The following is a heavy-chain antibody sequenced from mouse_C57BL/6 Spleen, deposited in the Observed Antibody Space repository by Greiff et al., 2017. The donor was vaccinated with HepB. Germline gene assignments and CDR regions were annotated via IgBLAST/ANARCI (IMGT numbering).Heavy chain of an antibody. Sequence: EVHLVESGGGLVQPKGSLKLSCAASGFSFNTYAMNWVRQAPGKGLEWVARIRSKSNNYATYYADSVKDRFTISRDDSESMLYLQMNNLKTEDTAIYYCVRHGDAMDYWGQGTSVTVSS. CDR1: GFSFNTYA. CDR2: IRSKSNNYAT. V-gene: IGHV10-1*01. J-gene: IGHJ4*01. CDR3: VRHGDAMDY.